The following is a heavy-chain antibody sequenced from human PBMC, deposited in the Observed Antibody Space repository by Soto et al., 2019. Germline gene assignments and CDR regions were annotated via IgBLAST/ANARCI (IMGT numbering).Heavy chain of an antibody. CDR3: ARDGYDGSGSPYPAY. Sequence: SETLSLTCSASGGSMSESFWSWIRQSPGKGLEWLWYLYYLGSTDYNPSLKSRVTISVDTSKRQFSLRLTSVTAADTAVYYCARDGYDGSGSPYPAYWGPGTQVTVSS. D-gene: IGHD3-10*01. CDR1: GGSMSESF. V-gene: IGHV4-59*01. CDR2: LYYLGST. J-gene: IGHJ4*02.